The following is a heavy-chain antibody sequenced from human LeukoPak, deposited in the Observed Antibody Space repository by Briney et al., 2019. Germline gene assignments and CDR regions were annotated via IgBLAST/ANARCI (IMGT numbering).Heavy chain of an antibody. Sequence: GGSLRLSCEVSGFSFTSYWRNWVRQAPGKGLEWVANINQAGSDKYYVDSVKGRFTISRDNARNSLYLQMNSLRAEETAVYYCGRGDPDYWGQGTLVTVSS. CDR2: INQAGSDK. V-gene: IGHV3-7*01. J-gene: IGHJ4*02. CDR1: GFSFTSYW. CDR3: GRGDPDY.